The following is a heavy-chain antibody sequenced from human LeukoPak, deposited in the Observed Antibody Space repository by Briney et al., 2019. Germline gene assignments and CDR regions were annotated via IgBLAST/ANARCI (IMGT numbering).Heavy chain of an antibody. CDR3: VKGGITIFEVVTVDNWFDP. V-gene: IGHV3-64D*09. Sequence: GGSLRLSCSASGFTFSSYAMHWVRQAPGKGLEYVSAISSNGGSTYYADSVKGRFTISRDNSKNTLYLQMSSLRAEDTAVYYCVKGGITIFEVVTVDNWFDPWGQGTLVTVSS. CDR2: ISSNGGST. D-gene: IGHD3-3*01. J-gene: IGHJ5*02. CDR1: GFTFSSYA.